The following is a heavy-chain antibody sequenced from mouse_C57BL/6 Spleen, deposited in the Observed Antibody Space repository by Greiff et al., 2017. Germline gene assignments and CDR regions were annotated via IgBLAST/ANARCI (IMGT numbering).Heavy chain of an antibody. Sequence: VQLQQSGAELARPGASVKLSCKASGYTFTSYGISWVKQRTGQGLEWIGEIYPRSGNTYYNEKCKGKATLTADKSSSTAYMELRSLTSEDSAVYFCARWDGSSPFAYWGQGTLVTVSA. J-gene: IGHJ3*01. D-gene: IGHD1-1*01. V-gene: IGHV1-81*01. CDR3: ARWDGSSPFAY. CDR2: IYPRSGNT. CDR1: GYTFTSYG.